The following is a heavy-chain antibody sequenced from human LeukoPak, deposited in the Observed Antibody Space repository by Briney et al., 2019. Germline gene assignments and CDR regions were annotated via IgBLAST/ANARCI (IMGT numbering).Heavy chain of an antibody. V-gene: IGHV4-59*12. D-gene: IGHD4-23*01. Sequence: SETLSLTCTVSGGSISSYYWSWIRQPPGKGLEWIGHIYYSGTTTYNPSLKSRLTISVDTSKNQFSLKLGSVTAADTAVYYCARDPNSALWGQGTLVTVSS. CDR3: ARDPNSAL. J-gene: IGHJ4*02. CDR2: IYYSGTT. CDR1: GGSISSYY.